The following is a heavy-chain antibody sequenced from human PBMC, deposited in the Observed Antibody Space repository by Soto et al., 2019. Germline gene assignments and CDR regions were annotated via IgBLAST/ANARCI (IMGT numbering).Heavy chain of an antibody. V-gene: IGHV4-34*01. J-gene: IGHJ5*02. CDR2: INHSGST. CDR1: GGAFSCYY. Sequence: SETLSLTCAAYGGAFSCYYCSWIRQPPGKGLEWMWEINHSGSTNYNPSLKSRVTISVDTSKNQFSLKLSSVTAADTAVYYCASGRYDFWSGYYYWFDHWGQGTLVTVS. D-gene: IGHD3-3*01. CDR3: ASGRYDFWSGYYYWFDH.